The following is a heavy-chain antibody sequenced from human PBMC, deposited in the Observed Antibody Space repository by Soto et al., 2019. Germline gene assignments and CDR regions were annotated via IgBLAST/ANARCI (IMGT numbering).Heavy chain of an antibody. CDR1: GGTFSSYA. V-gene: IGHV1-69*06. J-gene: IGHJ4*02. D-gene: IGHD1-26*01. CDR3: AREGVGATLAYFDY. Sequence: SVKVSCKASGGTFSSYAISWVRQAPGQGLEWMGGIIPIFGTANYAQKFQGRVTITADKSTSTAYMELSSLRSEDTAVYYCAREGVGATLAYFDYWGQGTLVTVSS. CDR2: IIPIFGTA.